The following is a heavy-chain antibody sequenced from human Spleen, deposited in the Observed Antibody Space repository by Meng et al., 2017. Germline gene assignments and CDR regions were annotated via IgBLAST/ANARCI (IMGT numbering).Heavy chain of an antibody. D-gene: IGHD3-16*01. CDR2: INPSRGDT. V-gene: IGHV1-2*06. CDR3: AVQEGG. Sequence: ASVKVSCKASGYTFTGYYLHWVRQAPGQGLEWIGRINPSRGDTKYAHKFLGRVTMTSDTSISTAYMEMSGLTYDDTAVYYCAVQEGGWGQGTLVTVSS. CDR1: GYTFTGYY. J-gene: IGHJ4*02.